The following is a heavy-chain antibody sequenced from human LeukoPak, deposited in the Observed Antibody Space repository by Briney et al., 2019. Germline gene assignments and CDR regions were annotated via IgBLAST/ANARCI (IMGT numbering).Heavy chain of an antibody. J-gene: IGHJ4*02. Sequence: EWIGYIYYSGSTNYNPSLKSRVTISVDTSKNQFSLKLSSVTAADTAVYYCARHLGTSCFDYWGQGTLVTVSS. V-gene: IGHV4-59*08. D-gene: IGHD2-2*01. CDR2: IYYSGST. CDR3: ARHLGTSCFDY.